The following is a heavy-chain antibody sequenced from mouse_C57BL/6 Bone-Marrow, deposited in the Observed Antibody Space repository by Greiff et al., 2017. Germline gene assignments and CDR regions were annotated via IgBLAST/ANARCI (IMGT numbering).Heavy chain of an antibody. V-gene: IGHV5-6*01. Sequence: EVQLVESGGDLVKPGGSLKLSCAASGFTFSSYGMSWVRQTPDKRLEWVATISSGGSYTSYPDSVKGRFTISRDNARNTLYLQMSSLRSGDTAMCYCARRPFAYWGRGTLVTVSA. J-gene: IGHJ3*01. CDR3: ARRPFAY. CDR2: ISSGGSYT. CDR1: GFTFSSYG.